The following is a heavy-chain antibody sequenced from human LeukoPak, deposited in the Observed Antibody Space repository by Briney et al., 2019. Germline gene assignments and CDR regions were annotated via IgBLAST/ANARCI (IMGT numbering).Heavy chain of an antibody. CDR3: ARSWGIAAAGNREYAFDI. V-gene: IGHV4-61*08. CDR2: IYNRGGT. Sequence: SETLSLTCTVSGGSVSSNGYFWNWIRQPPGKGLEWIGYIYNRGGTNYSPSLKSRVTVSVDTSNNQFSLKLTSVTAADTAVYFCARSWGIAAAGNREYAFDIWGQGTMVTVSS. D-gene: IGHD6-13*01. CDR1: GGSVSSNGYF. J-gene: IGHJ3*02.